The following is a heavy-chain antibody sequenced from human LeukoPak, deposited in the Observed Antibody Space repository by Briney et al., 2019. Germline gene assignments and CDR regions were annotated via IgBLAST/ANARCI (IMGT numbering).Heavy chain of an antibody. CDR2: ISTYKGST. Sequence: GASVKVSCKASGYTFTSYGISWVRQAPGQGLEWMGWISTYKGSTNYAQKFQGRVTMTTDTSTNTAYMELRSLTSDDTAMYYCARPVGWALGSGSYPYYFDYWGQGTLVTVSS. V-gene: IGHV1-18*01. CDR3: ARPVGWALGSGSYPYYFDY. J-gene: IGHJ4*02. CDR1: GYTFTSYG. D-gene: IGHD1-26*01.